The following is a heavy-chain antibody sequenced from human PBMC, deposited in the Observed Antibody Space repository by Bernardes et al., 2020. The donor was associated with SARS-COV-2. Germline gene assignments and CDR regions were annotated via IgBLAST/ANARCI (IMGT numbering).Heavy chain of an antibody. CDR2: IIPIFGTP. CDR1: GGTFSSYA. D-gene: IGHD3-22*01. Sequence: SVKVSCKASGGTFSSYAISWVRQAPGQGLEWMGGIIPIFGTPNYAQRFQGRVTITADESTSTAYMEVSSLRAEDTAVYYCAGGYINSDSSGYYYYGMDVWGQGTTVTVSS. J-gene: IGHJ6*02. CDR3: AGGYINSDSSGYYYYGMDV. V-gene: IGHV1-69*13.